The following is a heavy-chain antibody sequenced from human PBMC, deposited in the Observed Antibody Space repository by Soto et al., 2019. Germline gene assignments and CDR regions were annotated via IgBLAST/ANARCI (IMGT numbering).Heavy chain of an antibody. D-gene: IGHD3-22*01. CDR3: ARGTDYYDSSGYFAPFDY. Sequence: PSETLSLTCTVSGGSISSGDYYWGWIRQPPGKGLEWIGYIYYSGSTYYNPSLKSRVTISVDTSKNQFSLKLSSVTAADTAVYYCARGTDYYDSSGYFAPFDYWGQGTLVTVSS. V-gene: IGHV4-30-4*01. CDR2: IYYSGST. J-gene: IGHJ4*02. CDR1: GGSISSGDYY.